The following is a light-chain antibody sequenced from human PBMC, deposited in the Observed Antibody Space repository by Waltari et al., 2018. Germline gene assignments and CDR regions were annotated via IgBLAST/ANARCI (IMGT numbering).Light chain of an antibody. Sequence: DIQMTQSPSTLSASVGDRVTITCRTSQSVNKWLAWYQQKAGKAPEIMIYEASSVQSGVPSRCSGSGYGTEFTLTITGLQPEDVATYYCQHYNTNSLTFGPGTKVEIK. V-gene: IGKV1-5*03. CDR1: QSVNKW. J-gene: IGKJ3*01. CDR3: QHYNTNSLT. CDR2: EAS.